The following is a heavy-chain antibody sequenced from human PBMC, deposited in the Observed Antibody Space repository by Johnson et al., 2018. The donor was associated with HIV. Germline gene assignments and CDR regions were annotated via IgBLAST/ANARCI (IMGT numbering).Heavy chain of an antibody. CDR2: ISGDGSSS. J-gene: IGHJ3*01. CDR1: GFTISTFW. Sequence: EKLVESGGALVQPGGSLRLSCEVSGFTISTFWMHWVRQVPGKGRMWVSRISGDGSSSSYADSGKGRFTISRDNAKNTLYLQLNSLRVEDTAIYYWARARCRADAAFNNWGQGTMVTVSS. CDR3: ARARCRADAAFNN. V-gene: IGHV3-74*02. D-gene: IGHD2-15*01.